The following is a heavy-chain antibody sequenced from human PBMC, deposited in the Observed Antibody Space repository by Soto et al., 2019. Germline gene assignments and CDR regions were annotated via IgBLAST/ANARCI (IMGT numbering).Heavy chain of an antibody. V-gene: IGHV4-59*08. J-gene: IGHJ6*02. Sequence: PSETLSLTCTVSGASITSYYWSWIRQPPGKGLEWIAYIYYSGSTNYNPSLKSRVTTSEDTSKNQFSLKLSSVTAADTAVYYCAGHTFGGILYGMDVWGQGTTVTVSS. D-gene: IGHD3-16*01. CDR1: GASITSYY. CDR2: IYYSGST. CDR3: AGHTFGGILYGMDV.